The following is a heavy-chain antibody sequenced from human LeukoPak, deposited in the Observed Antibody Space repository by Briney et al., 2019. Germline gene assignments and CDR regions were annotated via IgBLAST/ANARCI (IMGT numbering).Heavy chain of an antibody. V-gene: IGHV1-2*02. D-gene: IGHD5-18*01. J-gene: IGHJ4*02. CDR3: ARAVDTAMVTDY. Sequence: ASVKVSCKASGYTFTSYYMHWVRQAPGQGLEWMGWINPNSGGTNYAQKFQGRVTMTRDTSISTAYMELSRLRSDDTAVYYCARAVDTAMVTDYWGQGTLVTVSS. CDR1: GYTFTSYY. CDR2: INPNSGGT.